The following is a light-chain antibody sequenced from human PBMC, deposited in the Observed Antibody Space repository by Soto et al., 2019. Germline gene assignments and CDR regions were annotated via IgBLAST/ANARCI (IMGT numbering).Light chain of an antibody. CDR3: QHYDSLPIT. Sequence: EIVLTQSPVTLSFSPVERATVSFRASQSVSSSYLAWYQQKPGQPPRLLIYGASSRATGIPDRFSGSGSGTDFTLTISRLEPEDFAVFYCQHYDSLPITFGQGTRLEIK. J-gene: IGKJ5*01. V-gene: IGKV3-20*01. CDR1: QSVSSSY. CDR2: GAS.